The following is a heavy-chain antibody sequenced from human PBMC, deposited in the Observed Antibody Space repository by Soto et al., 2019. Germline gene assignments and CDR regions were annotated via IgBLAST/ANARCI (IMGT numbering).Heavy chain of an antibody. Sequence: SETLSLTCTVSGGSISSSSYYWGWIRQPPGKGLEWIGSIYYSGSTYYNPSLKSRVTISVDTSKNQFSLKLSSVTAADTAVYYCARHRGSNCGGDCSFSYWGQGTLVTVSS. J-gene: IGHJ4*02. CDR2: IYYSGST. CDR3: ARHRGSNCGGDCSFSY. D-gene: IGHD2-21*02. CDR1: GGSISSSSYY. V-gene: IGHV4-39*01.